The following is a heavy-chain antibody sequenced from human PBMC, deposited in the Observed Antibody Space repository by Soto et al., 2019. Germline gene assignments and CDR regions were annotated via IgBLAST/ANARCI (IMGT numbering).Heavy chain of an antibody. D-gene: IGHD4-17*01. V-gene: IGHV3-9*01. J-gene: IGHJ3*02. CDR1: GLTFDDYD. CDR2: ISWNSGSI. Sequence: SLRLSCAASGLTFDDYDMHWVRQAPGKGLEWVSGISWNSGSIGYADSVKGRFTISRDNAKNSLYLQMNSLRAEDTAVYYCARHDYEIQDAFDIWGQGTMVTVSS. CDR3: ARHDYEIQDAFDI.